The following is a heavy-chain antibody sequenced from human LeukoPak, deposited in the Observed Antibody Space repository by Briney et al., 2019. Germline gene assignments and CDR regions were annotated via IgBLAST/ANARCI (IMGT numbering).Heavy chain of an antibody. V-gene: IGHV3-9*01. CDR3: AKTYYDSSGYYAFDY. J-gene: IGHJ4*02. CDR2: ISWNSGSI. Sequence: PGGSLRLSCAASGFTFDDYAMHWVRQAPGKGLEWVSGISWNSGSIGYADSVKGRFTISRDNAKNSLYLQMNSLGAEDTALYYCAKTYYDSSGYYAFDYWGQGTLVTVSS. D-gene: IGHD3-22*01. CDR1: GFTFDDYA.